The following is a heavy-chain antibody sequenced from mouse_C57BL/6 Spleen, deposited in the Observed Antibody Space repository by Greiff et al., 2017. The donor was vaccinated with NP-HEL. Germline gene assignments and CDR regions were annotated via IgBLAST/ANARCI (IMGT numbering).Heavy chain of an antibody. CDR1: GYTFTSYG. J-gene: IGHJ1*03. CDR2: IYPRSGNT. D-gene: IGHD1-1*01. V-gene: IGHV1-81*01. Sequence: QVHVKQSGAELARPGASVKLSCKASGYTFTSYGISWVKQRTGQGLEWIGEIYPRSGNTYYNEKFKGKATLTADKSSSTAYMELRSLTSEDSAVYFCARWGYYGSSPHWYFDVWGTGTTVTVSS. CDR3: ARWGYYGSSPHWYFDV.